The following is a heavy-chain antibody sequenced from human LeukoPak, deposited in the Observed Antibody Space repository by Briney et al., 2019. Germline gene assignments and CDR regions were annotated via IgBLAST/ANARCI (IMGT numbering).Heavy chain of an antibody. V-gene: IGHV3-30-3*01. CDR2: ISFDGSNK. D-gene: IGHD3-16*01. J-gene: IGHJ5*02. Sequence: GGSLRLSCAVSEFTVSSTYMSWIRQPPGKGLEWVAVISFDGSNKYYADSVKGRFTISRDNSKNTLFLQMNSLRAEDTAVYYCAREELGSSLGFDPWGQGTLVTVSS. CDR1: EFTVSSTY. CDR3: AREELGSSLGFDP.